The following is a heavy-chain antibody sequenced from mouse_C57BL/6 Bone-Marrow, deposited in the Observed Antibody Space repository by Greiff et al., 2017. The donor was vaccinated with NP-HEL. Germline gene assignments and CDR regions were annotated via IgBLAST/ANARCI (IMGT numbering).Heavy chain of an antibody. CDR1: GYTFTDYY. V-gene: IGHV1-19*01. CDR2: INPYNGGT. CDR3: ARGGRLITTFDY. Sequence: VQLQQSGPVLVKPGASVKMSCKASGYTFTDYYMNWVKQSHGKSLEWIGVINPYNGGTSYNQKFKGKATLTVDKSSSTAYMELNSLTSEDSAVYYCARGGRLITTFDYWGQGTTLTVAS. J-gene: IGHJ2*01. D-gene: IGHD1-1*01.